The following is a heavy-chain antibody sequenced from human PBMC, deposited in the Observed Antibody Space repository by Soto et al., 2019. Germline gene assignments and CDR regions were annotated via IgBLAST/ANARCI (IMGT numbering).Heavy chain of an antibody. CDR2: ISYDGRNK. J-gene: IGHJ6*02. D-gene: IGHD6-19*01. V-gene: IGHV3-30*18. CDR3: VKDGSSGWPYYYGLDV. Sequence: PASGFTFSSYGIHWVRQAPGKGLEWVAVISYDGRNKYYADSVKGRFAISRDNSRNTLYLQMSSLRAEDTAVYDCVKDGSSGWPYYYGLDVWGQGTTVTVSS. CDR1: GFTFSSYG.